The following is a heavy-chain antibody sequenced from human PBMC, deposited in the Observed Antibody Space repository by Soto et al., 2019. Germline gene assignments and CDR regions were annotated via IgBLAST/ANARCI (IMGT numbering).Heavy chain of an antibody. CDR2: IYATGTT. V-gene: IGHV4-4*07. D-gene: IGHD1-1*01. Sequence: KTSETLSLTCTVSGASISGFYWSWIRKFAGKGLEWIGRIYATGTTDYNPSLKSRVMMSVDTSKKQFSLKLRSVTAADTAVYYCVRDGTKTLRDWFDPWGQGISVTVSS. J-gene: IGHJ5*02. CDR3: VRDGTKTLRDWFDP. CDR1: GASISGFY.